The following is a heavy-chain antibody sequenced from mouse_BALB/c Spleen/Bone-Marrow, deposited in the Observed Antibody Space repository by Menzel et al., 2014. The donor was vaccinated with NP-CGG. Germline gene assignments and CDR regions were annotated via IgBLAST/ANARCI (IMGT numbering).Heavy chain of an antibody. CDR2: INPSTGYT. D-gene: IGHD1-1*01. CDR3: VSTTVVDY. Sequence: VKLMESGAELAKPGASVKMSCKASGYTFTSYWMHWVKQRPGQGLEWIGYINPSTGYTEYNQKFKDKATLTANKSSSTAYMQLSSLTSEDSAVYYCVSTTVVDYWGQGTTLTVSS. J-gene: IGHJ2*01. CDR1: GYTFTSYW. V-gene: IGHV1-7*01.